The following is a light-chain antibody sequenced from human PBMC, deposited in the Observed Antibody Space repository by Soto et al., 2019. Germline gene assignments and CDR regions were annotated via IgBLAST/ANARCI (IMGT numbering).Light chain of an antibody. J-gene: IGLJ1*01. CDR2: DVS. CDR1: SSDVGGYNY. Sequence: QSALTQPASVSGSPGQSITISCTGTSSDVGGYNYVSWYQQHPGKAPELMIYDVSERPSGVSNRFSGSKSGNTASLTISGLQAEDEGEYYCSSYTSSSAPFVFGTGTKLTVL. V-gene: IGLV2-14*03. CDR3: SSYTSSSAPFV.